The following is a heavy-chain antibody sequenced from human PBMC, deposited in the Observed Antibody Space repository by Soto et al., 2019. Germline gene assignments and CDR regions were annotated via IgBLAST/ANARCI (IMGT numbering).Heavy chain of an antibody. CDR3: ARIGRLRWGDY. D-gene: IGHD4-17*01. J-gene: IGHJ4*02. V-gene: IGHV3-48*01. CDR2: ISSSSSTI. CDR1: GFTFSSYS. Sequence: EVQLVESGGGLVQPGGSLRLSCAASGFTFSSYSMNWVRQAPGKGQEWVSYISSSSSTIYYADSVKGRFTISRDNAKNSLSLQMNSLRAEDTAVYYCARIGRLRWGDYWGQGTLVTVSS.